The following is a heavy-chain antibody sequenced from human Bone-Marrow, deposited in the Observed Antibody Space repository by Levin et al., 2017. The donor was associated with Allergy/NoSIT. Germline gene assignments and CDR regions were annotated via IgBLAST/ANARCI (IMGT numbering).Heavy chain of an antibody. CDR3: ASYPYTYYYDSVTLR. CDR2: IYNTGNT. J-gene: IGHJ4*02. D-gene: IGHD3-10*01. CDR1: GGSISNSRSY. Sequence: PSETLSLTCTVSGGSISNSRSYWVWIRQPPGKGLEWIGSIYNTGNTYYRPSLKSRVTISVDTSNNQFSLKLSSVTAADTAVYYCASYPYTYYYDSVTLRWGQGTLVTVSS. V-gene: IGHV4-39*01.